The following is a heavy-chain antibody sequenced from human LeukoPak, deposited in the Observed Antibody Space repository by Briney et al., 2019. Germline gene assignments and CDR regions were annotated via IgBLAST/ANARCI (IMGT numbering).Heavy chain of an antibody. D-gene: IGHD5-24*01. J-gene: IGHJ3*02. CDR3: ARDLREDAFDI. CDR1: GGSISSGDYY. Sequence: SETLSLTCTVSGGSISSGDYYWSWIRQPPGKGLEWIGYIYYSGSTYYNPSLKSRVTVSVDTSKNQFSLKLSSVTAADTAVYYCARDLREDAFDIWGQGTMVTVSS. CDR2: IYYSGST. V-gene: IGHV4-30-4*08.